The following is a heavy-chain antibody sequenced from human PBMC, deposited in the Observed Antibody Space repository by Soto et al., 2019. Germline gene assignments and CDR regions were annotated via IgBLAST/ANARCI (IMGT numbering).Heavy chain of an antibody. V-gene: IGHV3-33*01. Sequence: QVQLVESGGGVVQPGRSLRLSCAASGFTFNRYGMNWVRQAPGKGLEWVAGIWYDGSKIYYTDSVEGRFTISRDNSKNQVPVQMKSLRAEDTAVYYCARDEDTTGHFSWFDPWGQGTLVTVSS. D-gene: IGHD2-8*01. CDR1: GFTFNRYG. CDR3: ARDEDTTGHFSWFDP. CDR2: IWYDGSKI. J-gene: IGHJ5*02.